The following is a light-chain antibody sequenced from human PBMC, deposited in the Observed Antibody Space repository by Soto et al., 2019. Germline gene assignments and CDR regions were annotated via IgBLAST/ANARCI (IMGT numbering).Light chain of an antibody. V-gene: IGKV3-20*01. CDR3: MQALQTPHT. J-gene: IGKJ2*01. CDR2: GAS. CDR1: QVIGSRY. Sequence: EIVMTQSPGTLSLSPGERATISCRASQVIGSRYLAWYHQKSGQAPRLLIYGASSRATGIPDRFSGSGSGTDFTLKISRVEAEDVGVYYCMQALQTPHTFGQGTKLEIK.